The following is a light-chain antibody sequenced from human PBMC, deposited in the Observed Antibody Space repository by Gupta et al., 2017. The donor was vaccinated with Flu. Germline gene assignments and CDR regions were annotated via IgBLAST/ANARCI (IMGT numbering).Light chain of an antibody. V-gene: IGLV7-43*01. J-gene: IGLJ3*02. Sequence: QTVVTQEPSLTVSPGGTVTLTCASSTGAVTSGYYPNWFQQKPGQAPRARSESTSNKHSWTPARGACSLLGGKADRNLTVVQPEDEAEDDCLLYYGGAQRGVFGGGTNLTVL. CDR3: LLYYGGAQRGV. CDR2: STS. CDR1: TGAVTSGYY.